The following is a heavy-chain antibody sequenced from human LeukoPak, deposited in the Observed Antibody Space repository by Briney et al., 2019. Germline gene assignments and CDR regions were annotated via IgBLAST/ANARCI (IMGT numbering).Heavy chain of an antibody. CDR3: ARAQTTVTQGPDAFDI. D-gene: IGHD4-17*01. CDR2: IYYSGST. Sequence: PSETLSLTCTVSGGSISSYYWSWIRQPPGKGLEWIGYIYYSGSTNYNPSLKSRVTISVDTSKNQFSPKLSSVTAADTAVYYCARAQTTVTQGPDAFDIWGQGTMVTVSS. J-gene: IGHJ3*02. CDR1: GGSISSYY. V-gene: IGHV4-59*01.